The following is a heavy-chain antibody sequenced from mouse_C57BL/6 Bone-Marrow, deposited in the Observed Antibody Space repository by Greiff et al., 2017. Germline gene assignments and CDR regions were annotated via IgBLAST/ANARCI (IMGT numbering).Heavy chain of an antibody. J-gene: IGHJ2*01. CDR1: GYTFTNYW. V-gene: IGHV1-63*01. CDR2: IYPGGGYT. CDR3: ARKTAQAYFDY. Sequence: QVQLQQSGAELVRPGTSVKMSCKASGYTFTNYWIGWAKQRPGHGLAWIGDIYPGGGYTNYNEKVKGKATLTADKSSSTAYMQFSSLTSEDSAIYYCARKTAQAYFDYWGQGTTLTVSS. D-gene: IGHD3-2*02.